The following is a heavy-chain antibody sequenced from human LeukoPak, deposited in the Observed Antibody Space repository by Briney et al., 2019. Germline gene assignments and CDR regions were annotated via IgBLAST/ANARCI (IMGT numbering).Heavy chain of an antibody. V-gene: IGHV1-18*01. Sequence: ASVTVSFTASGYTFTNYGISWVRQAPGQGLEWMGWVSAYADDTNYVQKFQGRVTMTTDTSTSTAYMELRSLRFDDTAVYYCARDCIGCHCFDYWGQGTLVTVSS. CDR3: ARDCIGCHCFDY. J-gene: IGHJ4*02. CDR2: VSAYADDT. D-gene: IGHD2-15*01. CDR1: GYTFTNYG.